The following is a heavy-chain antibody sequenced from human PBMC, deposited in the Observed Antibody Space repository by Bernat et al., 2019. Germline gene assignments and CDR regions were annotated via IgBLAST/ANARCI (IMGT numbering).Heavy chain of an antibody. CDR3: ARGLIAWGVVVPRPIANWFDP. D-gene: IGHD2-15*01. CDR2: IYHSGST. V-gene: IGHV4-4*02. J-gene: IGHJ5*02. CDR1: GGSISSSNW. Sequence: QVQLQESGPGLVKPSGTLSLTCAVSGGSISSSNWWSWVRQPPGKGLEWIGEIYHSGSTNYNPSLKSRVTISVDTSKNQFSLKLSSVTAADTAVYYCARGLIAWGVVVPRPIANWFDPWGQGTLVTVSS.